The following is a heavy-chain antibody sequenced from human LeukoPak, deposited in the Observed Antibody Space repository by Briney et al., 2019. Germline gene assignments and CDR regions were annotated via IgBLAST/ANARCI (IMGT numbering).Heavy chain of an antibody. CDR2: IYHSGST. CDR1: GYSISSGYY. V-gene: IGHV4-38-2*02. D-gene: IGHD6-13*01. CDR3: ARVYSSSWYSYYFDY. J-gene: IGHJ4*02. Sequence: SQTLSLTCTVSGYSISSGYYWGWIRQPPGKGLEWIGSIYHSGSTSYNPSLKSRVTISVDTSNNQFSLKLSSVTAADTAVYYCARVYSSSWYSYYFDYWGQGTLVTVSS.